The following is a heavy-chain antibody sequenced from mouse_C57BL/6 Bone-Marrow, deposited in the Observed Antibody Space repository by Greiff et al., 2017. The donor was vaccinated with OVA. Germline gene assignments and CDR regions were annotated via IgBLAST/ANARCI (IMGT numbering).Heavy chain of an antibody. CDR3: ARLTTPGFNWYVDV. D-gene: IGHD1-1*01. CDR1: GYTFTDYN. CDR2: INPNNGGT. J-gene: IGHJ1*03. Sequence: VQLQQSGPELVKPGASVKIPCKASGYTFTDYNMDWVKQSHGKSLEWIGDINPNNGGTIYNQKFKGKATLTVDKSSSTAYMELRCLTSEDTAVYYCARLTTPGFNWYVDVWGTGTTVTVSS. V-gene: IGHV1-18*01.